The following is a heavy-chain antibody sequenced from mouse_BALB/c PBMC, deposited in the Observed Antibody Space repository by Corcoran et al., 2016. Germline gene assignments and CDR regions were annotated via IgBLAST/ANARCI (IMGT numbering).Heavy chain of an antibody. Sequence: QVQLQQSGAELAKPGASVKMSCKASGYTFTSYWMHWVKQRPGQGLEWIGYINPSTGYTEYNQKFKDKATLTADKSSSTAYMQLSSLTSEDSAVYYCARSLYSHGAMDYWGQGTSVTVSS. CDR3: ARSLYSHGAMDY. CDR2: INPSTGYT. J-gene: IGHJ4*01. V-gene: IGHV1-7*01. D-gene: IGHD2-12*01. CDR1: GYTFTSYW.